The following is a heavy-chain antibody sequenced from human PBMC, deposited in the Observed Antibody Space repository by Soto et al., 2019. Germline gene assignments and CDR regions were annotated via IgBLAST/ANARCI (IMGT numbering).Heavy chain of an antibody. J-gene: IGHJ6*03. Sequence: SETLSLTCTVSGGSISSYYWSWIRQPPGKGLEWIGYIYYSGSTNYNPSLKSRVTISVDTSKNQFSLKLSSVTAADTAVYYCARESPSEYCDYTIYYYYYFMDVWGKGTTVTVAS. CDR1: GGSISSYY. V-gene: IGHV4-59*01. CDR3: ARESPSEYCDYTIYYYYYFMDV. D-gene: IGHD3-16*01. CDR2: IYYSGST.